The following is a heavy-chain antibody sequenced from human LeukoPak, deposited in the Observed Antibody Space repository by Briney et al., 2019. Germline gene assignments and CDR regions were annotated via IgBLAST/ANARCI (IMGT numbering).Heavy chain of an antibody. J-gene: IGHJ5*02. Sequence: GGSLRLSCAASGFTFSSYAMSWVREAPGKGLEWGSDISGSGGSTYYADSVQGRFTISRDNSKITLYLQMSSLRAEDTAVYYCAKDWTDLGIAVPNTHHWGQGTLVTVSS. CDR3: AKDWTDLGIAVPNTHH. V-gene: IGHV3-23*01. D-gene: IGHD6-19*01. CDR2: ISGSGGST. CDR1: GFTFSSYA.